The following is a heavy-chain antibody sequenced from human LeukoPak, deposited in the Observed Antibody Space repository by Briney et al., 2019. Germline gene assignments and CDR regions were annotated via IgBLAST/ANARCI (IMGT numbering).Heavy chain of an antibody. CDR3: AKDRHYYGSGSYYPY. Sequence: GGSLRLSCAGSGFTFNAYAMSWVRQAPGKGLEWVSAISGSGGSTYYADSVKGRFTISRDNSKNTLYLQMNSLRAEDTAVYYCAKDRHYYGSGSYYPYWGQGTLVTVSS. D-gene: IGHD3-10*01. CDR1: GFTFNAYA. J-gene: IGHJ4*02. V-gene: IGHV3-23*01. CDR2: ISGSGGST.